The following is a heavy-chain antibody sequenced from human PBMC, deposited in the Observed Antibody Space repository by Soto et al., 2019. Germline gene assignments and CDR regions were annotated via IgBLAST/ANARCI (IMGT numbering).Heavy chain of an antibody. V-gene: IGHV5-51*01. Sequence: GESLKISCTGSGYAFTSYWIAWVRQMPGKGLEWVGIIYPGDSATRYSPSFQGQVTIPADKYITTAYLQWSSLKASDTAMYYCARGYCTTTICDPWFDPWGQGTLVTVSS. CDR3: ARGYCTTTICDPWFDP. J-gene: IGHJ5*02. D-gene: IGHD2-2*01. CDR1: GYAFTSYW. CDR2: IYPGDSAT.